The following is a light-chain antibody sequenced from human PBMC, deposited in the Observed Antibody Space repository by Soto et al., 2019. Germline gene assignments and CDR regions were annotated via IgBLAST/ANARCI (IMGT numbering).Light chain of an antibody. CDR2: AAS. V-gene: IGKV1-39*01. J-gene: IGKJ1*01. CDR3: QQSYSTPET. CDR1: QSISSF. Sequence: DIQMTQSPSSLSASVGDRVTITCRASQSISSFLNWYQQKPGKAPMLLIYAASSLQSGVPSRFSASGSGTDFTLTISSLQPEDFATYYCQQSYSTPETFGQGTKVEIK.